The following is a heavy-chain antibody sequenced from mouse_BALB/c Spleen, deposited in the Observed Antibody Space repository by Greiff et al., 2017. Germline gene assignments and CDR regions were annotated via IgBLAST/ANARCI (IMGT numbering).Heavy chain of an antibody. D-gene: IGHD1-1*01. V-gene: IGHV5-9-3*01. Sequence: EVQLVESGGGLVKPGGSLKLSCAASGFTFSSYAMSWVRQTPEKRLEWVATISSGGSYTYYPDSVKGRFTISRDNAKNTLYLQMSSLRSEDTAMYYCARDYYGTTAWFAYWGRGTLVTVSA. CDR2: ISSGGSYT. CDR3: ARDYYGTTAWFAY. CDR1: GFTFSSYA. J-gene: IGHJ3*01.